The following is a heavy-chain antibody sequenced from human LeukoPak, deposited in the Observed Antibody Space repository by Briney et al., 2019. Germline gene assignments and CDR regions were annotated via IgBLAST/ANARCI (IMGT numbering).Heavy chain of an antibody. CDR3: ARGSSSSWYYFDP. V-gene: IGHV4-39*07. CDR2: VHYSGST. CDR1: GGSITSAVSY. Sequence: SETLSLTCTVSGGSITSAVSYWVWIRQSPGRGLEWIGSVHYSGSTYHNPSLESRVTMSVDTSKNHFSLRLSSVTAADTAVYYCARGSSSSWYYFDPWGQGTLVTVSS. J-gene: IGHJ4*02. D-gene: IGHD6-13*01.